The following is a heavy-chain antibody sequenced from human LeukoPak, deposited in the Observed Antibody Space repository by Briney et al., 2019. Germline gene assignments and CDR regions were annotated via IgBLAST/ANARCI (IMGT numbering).Heavy chain of an antibody. CDR3: ASTEWELLNWFDP. CDR2: IYYSGST. V-gene: IGHV4-39*01. CDR1: GGSISSSSYY. Sequence: PSETLSLTCTVSGGSISSSSYYWGWTRQPPGKGLEWIGSIYYSGSTYYNPSLKSRVTISVDTSKNQFSLKLSSVTAADTAVYYCASTEWELLNWFDPWGQGTLVTVSS. J-gene: IGHJ5*02. D-gene: IGHD1-26*01.